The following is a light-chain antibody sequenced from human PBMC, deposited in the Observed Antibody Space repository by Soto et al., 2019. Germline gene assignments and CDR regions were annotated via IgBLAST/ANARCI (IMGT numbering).Light chain of an antibody. J-gene: IGKJ4*01. CDR1: QSVSYN. V-gene: IGKV3-15*01. CDR2: GAF. Sequence: EIVMTQSPATLSVSPGETATLSCRASQSVSYNLAWYQQKPGQGPRLLIYGAFTRATGIPATFGGSGSGTEFTLTISSLQSEDFALYGCQQYNNWPPLTFGGGTKVEIK. CDR3: QQYNNWPPLT.